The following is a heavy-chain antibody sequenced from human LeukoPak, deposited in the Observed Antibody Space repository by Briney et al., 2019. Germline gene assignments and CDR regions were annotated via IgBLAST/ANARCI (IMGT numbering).Heavy chain of an antibody. CDR2: IKEDGSEK. CDR3: AKDLFTRWLIHDAFDI. CDR1: GFIFSSYW. V-gene: IGHV3-7*01. Sequence: PGGSLRLSCAASGFIFSSYWMTWVRQAPGQGLEWVANIKEDGSEKYYVDSVKGRFTISRDNSKNTLYLQMNSLRAEDTAIYYCAKDLFTRWLIHDAFDIWGQGTMVSVSS. D-gene: IGHD5-24*01. J-gene: IGHJ3*02.